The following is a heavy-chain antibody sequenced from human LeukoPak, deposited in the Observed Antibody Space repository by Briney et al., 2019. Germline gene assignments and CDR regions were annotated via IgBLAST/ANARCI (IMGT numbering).Heavy chain of an antibody. Sequence: ASVKVSCKASGYTFTGYYMHWVRQAPGQGLEWMGWINPNSGGTNYAQKFQGRVTMTRDTSISTAYMELSRLRSDDTAVYYCVSLVRSMYSSGWYFDYWGQGTLVTVSS. V-gene: IGHV1-2*02. CDR3: VSLVRSMYSSGWYFDY. J-gene: IGHJ4*02. CDR2: INPNSGGT. D-gene: IGHD6-19*01. CDR1: GYTFTGYY.